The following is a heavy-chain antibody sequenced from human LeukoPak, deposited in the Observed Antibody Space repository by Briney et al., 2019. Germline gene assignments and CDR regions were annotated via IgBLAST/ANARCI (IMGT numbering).Heavy chain of an antibody. J-gene: IGHJ4*02. D-gene: IGHD2-15*01. Sequence: PGGSLRLSCAASGFTFSSYGMHWVRQAPGKGLEWVAVISYDGSNKYYADSVKGRFTISRDNSKNTLYLQMNSLRAEDTAVYYCAKEVVVHSGKYYFDYWGQGTLVTVSS. CDR2: ISYDGSNK. V-gene: IGHV3-30*18. CDR1: GFTFSSYG. CDR3: AKEVVVHSGKYYFDY.